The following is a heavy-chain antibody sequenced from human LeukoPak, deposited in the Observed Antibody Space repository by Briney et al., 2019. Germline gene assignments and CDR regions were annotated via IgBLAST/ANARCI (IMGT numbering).Heavy chain of an antibody. CDR3: ARDKGGWYFDY. CDR1: GFTFSDYY. V-gene: IGHV3-11*01. CDR2: ISSRGSTI. Sequence: GGSLRLSCAASGFTFSDYYMNWIRQAPGKGLEWVSYISSRGSTIHYADSVKGRFTISRDNAKNSLYLQMNSLRAEDTAVYYCARDKGGWYFDYWGQGTLVTVSS. J-gene: IGHJ4*02. D-gene: IGHD6-19*01.